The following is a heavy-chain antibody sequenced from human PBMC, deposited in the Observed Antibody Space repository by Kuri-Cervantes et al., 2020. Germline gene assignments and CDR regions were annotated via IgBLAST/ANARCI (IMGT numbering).Heavy chain of an antibody. J-gene: IGHJ4*02. CDR3: ARGLAYLDTSAFDS. CDR2: IYYSGST. D-gene: IGHD3-9*01. V-gene: IGHV4-59*01. Sequence: ESLKISCTVSGGSINDYYWSWIRQSPGMGLEWIGDIYYSGSTNFNPSLKSRVTITIDTSKHQFSLKVTSVTAADTAVYFCARGLAYLDTSAFDSWGQGTLVTVSS. CDR1: GGSINDYY.